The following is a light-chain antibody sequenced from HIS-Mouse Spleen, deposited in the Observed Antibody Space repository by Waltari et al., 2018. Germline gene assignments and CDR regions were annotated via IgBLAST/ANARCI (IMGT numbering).Light chain of an antibody. J-gene: IGLJ2*01. Sequence: SYALTQPPSVSVSPGHTATITCSGDALPKKYAYWYPQKSGQAPVLVIYEDSKRPSGIPERFSGSSSGTMATLTISGAQVEDEADYYCYSTDSSGNHRVFGGGTKLTVL. CDR1: ALPKKY. V-gene: IGLV3-10*01. CDR3: YSTDSSGNHRV. CDR2: EDS.